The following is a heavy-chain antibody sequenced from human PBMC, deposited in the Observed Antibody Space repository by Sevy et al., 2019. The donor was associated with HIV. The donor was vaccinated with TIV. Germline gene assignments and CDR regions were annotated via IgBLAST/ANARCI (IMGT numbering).Heavy chain of an antibody. Sequence: GGSLRLSCAASGFIFSSYXMXXXRQAPGKGLEWVSTISGSGGSTYYADSVKGRFTISRDNSKKMLDLQMNSLRAEDTAVYYCEAIATAGRDYWGQGTLVTVSS. CDR3: EAIATAGRDY. V-gene: IGHV3-23*01. J-gene: IGHJ4*02. D-gene: IGHD6-13*01. CDR1: GFIFSSYX. CDR2: ISGSGGST.